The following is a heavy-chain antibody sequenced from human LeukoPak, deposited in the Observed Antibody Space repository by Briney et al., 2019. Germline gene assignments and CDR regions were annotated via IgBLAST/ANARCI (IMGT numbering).Heavy chain of an antibody. CDR3: ARLDILTSYVRFDF. J-gene: IGHJ4*02. V-gene: IGHV4-59*12. CDR1: GGSISSYY. CDR2: IYYSGST. D-gene: IGHD3-9*01. Sequence: PSETLSLTCTVSGGSISSYYWSWIRQPPGKGLEWIGYIYYSGSTNYNPSLKSRVTISVDTSKNQFSLKLSSVTAADTAVYHCARLDILTSYVRFDFWGQGTLVTVSS.